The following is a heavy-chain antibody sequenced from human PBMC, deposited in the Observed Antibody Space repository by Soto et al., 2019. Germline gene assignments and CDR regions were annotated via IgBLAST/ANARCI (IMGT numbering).Heavy chain of an antibody. Sequence: QVQLQESGPGLVKPSETLSLTCTVSGGSISSYYWSWIRQPPGKGLEWIGYIYYSGSNNYNPSLKSRVTISVDTSKKQFSLKLSSVAAADTAVDYCARDAPGVYFDYWGQGTLVTVSS. CDR3: ARDAPGVYFDY. D-gene: IGHD2-8*01. V-gene: IGHV4-59*01. CDR1: GGSISSYY. CDR2: IYYSGSN. J-gene: IGHJ4*02.